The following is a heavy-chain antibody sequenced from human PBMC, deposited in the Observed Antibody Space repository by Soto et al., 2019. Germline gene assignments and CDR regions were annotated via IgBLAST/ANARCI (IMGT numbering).Heavy chain of an antibody. V-gene: IGHV4-34*01. Sequence: SETLSLTCAVYGGSFSGYYWSWIRQPPGKGLEWIGEINHSGSTNYNPSLKSRVTISVDTSKNQFSLKLSSVTAADTAVYYCAVLTGNFDYWGQGTMVTVSS. J-gene: IGHJ4*02. CDR1: GGSFSGYY. CDR3: AVLTGNFDY. CDR2: INHSGST. D-gene: IGHD1-20*01.